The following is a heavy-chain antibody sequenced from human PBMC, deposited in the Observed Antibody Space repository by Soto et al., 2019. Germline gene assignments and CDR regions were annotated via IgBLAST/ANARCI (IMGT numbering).Heavy chain of an antibody. CDR1: AGSISSVNYH. J-gene: IGHJ4*02. CDR3: ASRYSGTYYSGGIDS. CDR2: IYYAGIT. V-gene: IGHV4-39*01. Sequence: PSETLSLTCTVSAGSISSVNYHWGWIRQPPGKGLEWIGSIYYAGITYYNPSLKSRVTMSVDTSRNQFSLKLNSVTAADTAVYYCASRYSGTYYSGGIDSWGQGTLVTVSS. D-gene: IGHD1-26*01.